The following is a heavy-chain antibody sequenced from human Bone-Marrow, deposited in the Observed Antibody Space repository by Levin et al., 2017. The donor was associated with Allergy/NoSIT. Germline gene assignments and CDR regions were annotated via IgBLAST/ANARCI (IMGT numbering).Heavy chain of an antibody. Sequence: GESLKISCAVSGFTVRNNYMSWVRQAPGKGLEWISLIYSGGHTYSADSVKGRFTISRDISKNTLSLQMSSLRGEDTAVYYCARVMASHQSYGLDVWGQGTTVTV. CDR1: GFTVRNNY. CDR3: ARVMASHQSYGLDV. D-gene: IGHD2-2*01. J-gene: IGHJ6*02. V-gene: IGHV3-53*01. CDR2: IYSGGHT.